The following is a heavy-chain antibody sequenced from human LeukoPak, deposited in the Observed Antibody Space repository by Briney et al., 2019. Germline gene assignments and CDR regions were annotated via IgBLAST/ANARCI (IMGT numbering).Heavy chain of an antibody. J-gene: IGHJ6*02. D-gene: IGHD2-21*02. CDR3: ASLDIVVVTAIYGMDV. CDR2: ISGSSSYI. CDR1: GFTFNSYS. Sequence: GGSLRLSCAASGFTFNSYSMNWVRQAPGKGLEWVSSISGSSSYIYYADSVKGRFTTSRDNAKKSLYLQMNSLRAEDTAVYYCASLDIVVVTAIYGMDVWGQGTTVTVSS. V-gene: IGHV3-21*01.